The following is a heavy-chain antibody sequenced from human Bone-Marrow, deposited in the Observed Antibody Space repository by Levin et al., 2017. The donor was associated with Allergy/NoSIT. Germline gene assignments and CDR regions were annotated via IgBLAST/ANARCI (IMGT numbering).Heavy chain of an antibody. CDR2: ISYDGSEK. D-gene: IGHD3-9*01. J-gene: IGHJ4*02. CDR1: GFSFSSYA. Sequence: GESLKISCAASGFSFSSYAIHWVRQAPGKGLEWVALISYDGSEKYYRDSVEGRFTISRDSSKNTVSLQMNSLRPDDTALYYCAKFDGSENAHTTDYSDYWGQGTLVTVSS. V-gene: IGHV3-30*18. CDR3: AKFDGSENAHTTDYSDY.